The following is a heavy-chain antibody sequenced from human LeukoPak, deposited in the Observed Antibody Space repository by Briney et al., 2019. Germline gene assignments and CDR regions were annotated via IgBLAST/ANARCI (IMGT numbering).Heavy chain of an antibody. Sequence: PSETLSLTCTVSGGSISSYYWSWIRQPPGKGLEWIGYIYYSGSTNYNPSLKSRVTISVDTSKNQFSLKLSSVTAADTAVYYCARQGGRASPFGYGGQGTLVTVSS. D-gene: IGHD1-26*01. V-gene: IGHV4-59*01. CDR3: ARQGGRASPFGY. CDR1: GGSISSYY. CDR2: IYYSGST. J-gene: IGHJ4*02.